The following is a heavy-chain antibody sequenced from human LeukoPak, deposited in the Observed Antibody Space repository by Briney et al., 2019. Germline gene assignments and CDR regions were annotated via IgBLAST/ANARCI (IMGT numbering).Heavy chain of an antibody. CDR3: ARCPIPYSSSWRFDY. V-gene: IGHV1-69*01. CDR2: IILIFGTA. Sequence: SVKVSCKASGGTFSSYAISWVRQAPGQGLEWMGGIILIFGTANYAQKFQGRVTITADESTSTAYMELSSLRSEDTAVYYCARCPIPYSSSWRFDYWGQGTLVTVSS. J-gene: IGHJ4*02. D-gene: IGHD6-13*01. CDR1: GGTFSSYA.